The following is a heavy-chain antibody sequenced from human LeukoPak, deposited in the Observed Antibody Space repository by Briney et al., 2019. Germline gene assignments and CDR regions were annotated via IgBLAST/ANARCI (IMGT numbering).Heavy chain of an antibody. CDR3: ATLWFGELLTSYYFDY. CDR1: GLSFSGYW. V-gene: IGHV3-7*01. J-gene: IGHJ4*02. D-gene: IGHD3-10*01. Sequence: GGSLRLSCAVTGLSFSGYWVAWVRQAPGKGLEWVANINQDSSEKYYVESVKGRFAISRDNAKNSLYLQMNSLRAEDTAVYYCATLWFGELLTSYYFDYWGQGTLVTVSS. CDR2: INQDSSEK.